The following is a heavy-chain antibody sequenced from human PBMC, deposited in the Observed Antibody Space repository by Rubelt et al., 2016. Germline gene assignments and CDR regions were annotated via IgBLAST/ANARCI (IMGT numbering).Heavy chain of an antibody. Sequence: GGIIPIFGTANYAQKFQGRVTITADESTSTAYMELSSLRSEDTAVYYCARESTTIFGVVSSDYWGQGTLVTVSS. D-gene: IGHD3-3*01. CDR3: ARESTTIFGVVSSDY. J-gene: IGHJ4*02. CDR2: IIPIFGTA. V-gene: IGHV1-69*01.